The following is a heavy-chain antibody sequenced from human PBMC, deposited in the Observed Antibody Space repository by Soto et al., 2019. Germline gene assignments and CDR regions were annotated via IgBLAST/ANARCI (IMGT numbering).Heavy chain of an antibody. CDR2: IYYSGST. D-gene: IGHD6-6*01. V-gene: IGHV4-59*01. CDR3: ARSEYSSSFGVFWFVP. Sequence: PSETLSLTCTVSGGSISSYYWSWIRQPPGKGLEWIGYIYYSGSTNYNPSLKSRVTISVDTSKNQFSLKLSSVTAADTAVYYCARSEYSSSFGVFWFVPWGQGTLVTVS. J-gene: IGHJ5*02. CDR1: GGSISSYY.